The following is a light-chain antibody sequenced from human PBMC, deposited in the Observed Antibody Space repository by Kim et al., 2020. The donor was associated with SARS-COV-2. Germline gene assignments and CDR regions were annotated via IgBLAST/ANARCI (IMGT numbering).Light chain of an antibody. CDR2: NAS. J-gene: IGKJ1*01. CDR3: QQYVSSPRT. Sequence: SPGERPPLSCRASQSVRSNYLAWYQQKPGQAPRLLIYNASSRATGIPDRFSGSGSGTDFTLTISRLEPEDFAVYYCQQYVSSPRTFGQGTKVDIK. V-gene: IGKV3-20*01. CDR1: QSVRSNY.